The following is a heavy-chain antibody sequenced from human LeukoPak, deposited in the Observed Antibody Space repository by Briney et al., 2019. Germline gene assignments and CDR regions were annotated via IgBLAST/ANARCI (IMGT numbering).Heavy chain of an antibody. J-gene: IGHJ5*02. CDR1: GYSFTSYW. CDR2: IYPGDSDT. Sequence: GESLKISCKGSGYSFTSYWIGWVRPMPGKGLEWMGIIYPGDSDTRYSPSFQGQVTISADKSISTAYLQWSSLKASDTAMYYCARGGSYCGGDCYSNWFDPWGQGTLVTVSS. V-gene: IGHV5-51*01. D-gene: IGHD2-21*02. CDR3: ARGGSYCGGDCYSNWFDP.